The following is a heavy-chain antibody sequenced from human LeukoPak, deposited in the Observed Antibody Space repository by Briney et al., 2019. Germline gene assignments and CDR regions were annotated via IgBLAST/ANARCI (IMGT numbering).Heavy chain of an antibody. CDR3: ARFVGSGWYFPPYYFDY. V-gene: IGHV3-30*02. CDR1: GFTFSSYG. CDR2: IRYDGSNK. D-gene: IGHD6-19*01. Sequence: GGSLRLSCAASGFTFSSYGMHWVRQAPGKGLEWVAFIRYDGSNKYYADSVKGRFTISRDNSKNSLYLQMNSLRAEDTAVYYCARFVGSGWYFPPYYFDYWGQGTLVTVSS. J-gene: IGHJ4*02.